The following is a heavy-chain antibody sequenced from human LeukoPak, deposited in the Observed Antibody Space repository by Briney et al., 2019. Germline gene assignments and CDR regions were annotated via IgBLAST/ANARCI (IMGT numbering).Heavy chain of an antibody. Sequence: SETLSLTCTVSGGSISSYYWSWIRQPPGKGLEWIGYIYYSGSTNYNPSLKSRVTISVDTSKNQFSLKLSSVTAADTAVYYCTRGSIAYYYMDVWGKGTTVTVSS. V-gene: IGHV4-59*01. J-gene: IGHJ6*03. CDR2: IYYSGST. CDR3: TRGSIAYYYMDV. CDR1: GGSISSYY. D-gene: IGHD3-22*01.